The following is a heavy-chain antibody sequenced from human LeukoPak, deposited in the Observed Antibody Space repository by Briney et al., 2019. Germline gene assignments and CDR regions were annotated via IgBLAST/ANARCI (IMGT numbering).Heavy chain of an antibody. CDR2: IYYSGST. J-gene: IGHJ4*02. Sequence: SETLSLTCTVSGGSISSSSYYWGWIRQPPGKGLEWIGSIYYSGSTYYNPSLKSRVTISVDTSKNQFSLKLSSVTAADTAVYYCARRRYDYVWGSYRYSWDYWGQRTLVTVSS. V-gene: IGHV4-39*01. D-gene: IGHD3-16*02. CDR3: ARRRYDYVWGSYRYSWDY. CDR1: GGSISSSSYY.